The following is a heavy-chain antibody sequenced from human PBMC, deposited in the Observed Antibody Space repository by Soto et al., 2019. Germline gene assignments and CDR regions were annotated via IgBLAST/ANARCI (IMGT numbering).Heavy chain of an antibody. Sequence: QVQLQQWGAGLLKPSETLSLTCAVYGGSFSGYYWSWIRQPPGKGLEWIGEINHRGRTNYNPSLKSRVTISVDTSKNQFSLKLSSVTAADTAVYYCARRGSGRYVDYWGQGTLVTVSS. J-gene: IGHJ4*02. CDR2: INHRGRT. D-gene: IGHD3-10*01. CDR1: GGSFSGYY. V-gene: IGHV4-34*01. CDR3: ARRGSGRYVDY.